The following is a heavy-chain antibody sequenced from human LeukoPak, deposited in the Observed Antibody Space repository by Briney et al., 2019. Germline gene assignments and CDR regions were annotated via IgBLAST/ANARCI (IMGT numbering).Heavy chain of an antibody. Sequence: SETLSLTCAVYGGSFSGYYWSWIRQPPGKGLEWIGEINHGGSTNYNPSLKSRVTISVDTSKNQFSLKLSSVTAADTAVYYCARGHQYYDFWSGYYRTVTKPKYYYYYYGMDVWGQGTTVTVSS. CDR3: ARGHQYYDFWSGYYRTVTKPKYYYYYYGMDV. CDR2: INHGGST. V-gene: IGHV4-34*01. D-gene: IGHD3-3*01. CDR1: GGSFSGYY. J-gene: IGHJ6*02.